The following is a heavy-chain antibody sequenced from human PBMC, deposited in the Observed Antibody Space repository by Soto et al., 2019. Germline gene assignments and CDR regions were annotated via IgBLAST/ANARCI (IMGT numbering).Heavy chain of an antibody. Sequence: EVQLLESGGGLVQPGGSLSLSCAASGFTFSSSAMSWVRQAPGKWLEWVSAISGSGGSTYYADSVKGRFTISRDNSKNKMDRQMNSRRAEDKAVYYCAKGQGGGHLWFGETIHQLGAFDIWGQGTMVTVSS. D-gene: IGHD3-10*01. J-gene: IGHJ3*02. CDR1: GFTFSSSA. CDR3: AKGQGGGHLWFGETIHQLGAFDI. V-gene: IGHV3-23*01. CDR2: ISGSGGST.